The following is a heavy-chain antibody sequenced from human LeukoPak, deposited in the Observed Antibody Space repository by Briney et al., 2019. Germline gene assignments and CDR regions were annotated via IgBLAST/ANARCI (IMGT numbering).Heavy chain of an antibody. J-gene: IGHJ4*02. V-gene: IGHV4-31*03. CDR3: ASYRTAMACFDY. Sequence: SETLSLTCTVSGGSISSGGYYWSWIRQHPGKGLEWIEYIYYSGSTYYNPSLKSRVTISVDTSKNQFSLKLSSVTAADTAVYYCASYRTAMACFDYWGQGTLVTVSS. CDR2: IYYSGST. CDR1: GGSISSGGYY. D-gene: IGHD5-18*01.